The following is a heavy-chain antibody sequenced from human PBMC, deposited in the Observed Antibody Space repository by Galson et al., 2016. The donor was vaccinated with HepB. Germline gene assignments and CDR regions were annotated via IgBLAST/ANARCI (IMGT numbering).Heavy chain of an antibody. J-gene: IGHJ4*02. Sequence: SLRLSCAASGFTFISYAMHWVRQAPGKGLEWVTVISYDGSTGYYADSVKGRFTISRDNSKSTLYLQMDSLRLEDTALYYCVREFGGVPAAMADFWGQGTLVTVSS. V-gene: IGHV3-30*04. CDR2: ISYDGSTG. D-gene: IGHD2-2*01. CDR1: GFTFISYA. CDR3: VREFGGVPAAMADF.